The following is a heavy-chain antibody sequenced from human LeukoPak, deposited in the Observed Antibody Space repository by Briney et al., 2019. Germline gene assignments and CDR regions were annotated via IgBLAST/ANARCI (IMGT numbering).Heavy chain of an antibody. V-gene: IGHV3-23*01. CDR2: ISQSGGST. CDR1: GFTFSSYA. Sequence: GGSLRLSCAAPGFTFSSYAMNWVRQAPGKGLEWVSAISQSGGSTHYADSVKGRFTISRDNSKNTLYLQMNSLITEDTAVYYCAKLVPSPQWQTYYCYMDVWGKGTTVTVSS. J-gene: IGHJ6*03. D-gene: IGHD6-19*01. CDR3: AKLVPSPQWQTYYCYMDV.